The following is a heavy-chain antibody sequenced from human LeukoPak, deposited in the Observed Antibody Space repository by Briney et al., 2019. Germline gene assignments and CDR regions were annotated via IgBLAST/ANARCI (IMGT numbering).Heavy chain of an antibody. V-gene: IGHV1-69-2*01. D-gene: IGHD3-10*01. CDR3: ATDMVVTSDC. Sequence: ASVKVSCKVSGYTFTDYYMHWVQQAPGKGLEWMGLVDPEDGETIYAEKFQGRVTITADTSTDTAYMELSSLRSEDTAVYYCATDMVVTSDCWGQGTLVTVSS. CDR1: GYTFTDYY. CDR2: VDPEDGET. J-gene: IGHJ4*02.